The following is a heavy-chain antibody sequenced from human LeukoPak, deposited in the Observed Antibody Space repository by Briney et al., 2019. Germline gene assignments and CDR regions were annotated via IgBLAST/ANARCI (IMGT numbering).Heavy chain of an antibody. CDR3: ARDNYSGSRYFDH. D-gene: IGHD1-26*01. Sequence: GGSLRLSCAASGFTFSSYGMHWVRQAPGKGLEWVAFIRYDGSNKYYADSVKGRFTISRDNSKNTLYLQMNSLRAEDTAIYYCARDNYSGSRYFDHWGQGTLVTVSS. V-gene: IGHV3-30*02. CDR1: GFTFSSYG. CDR2: IRYDGSNK. J-gene: IGHJ4*02.